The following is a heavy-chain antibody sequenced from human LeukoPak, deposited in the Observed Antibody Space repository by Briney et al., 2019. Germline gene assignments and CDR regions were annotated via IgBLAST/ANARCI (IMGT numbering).Heavy chain of an antibody. CDR3: ARTHDFWSGYYDY. Sequence: NPGGSLRLSCAASGFTFSSYSMNWVRQAPGKGLEWVSSISSSSSYIYYADSVKGRFTISRDNAKNSLYLQMNSLRAEDTAVYYCARTHDFWSGYYDYWGQGTLATVSS. J-gene: IGHJ4*02. CDR1: GFTFSSYS. CDR2: ISSSSSYI. V-gene: IGHV3-21*01. D-gene: IGHD3-3*01.